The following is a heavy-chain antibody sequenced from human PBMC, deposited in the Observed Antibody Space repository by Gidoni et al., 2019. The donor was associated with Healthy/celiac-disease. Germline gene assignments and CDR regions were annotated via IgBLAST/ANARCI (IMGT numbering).Heavy chain of an antibody. CDR1: GFSLSNARMG. J-gene: IGHJ3*02. Sequence: QVTLTESGPVLVQPTETLTLTCTVSGFSLSNARMGVSWIRQPPGKALEWLAHIFSNDEKSYSTSLKSRLTIAKDTSKSQVVLTMTNMDPVDTATYYCARIRGGSYWIYAFDIWGQGTMVTVSS. CDR3: ARIRGGSYWIYAFDI. CDR2: IFSNDEK. D-gene: IGHD1-26*01. V-gene: IGHV2-26*01.